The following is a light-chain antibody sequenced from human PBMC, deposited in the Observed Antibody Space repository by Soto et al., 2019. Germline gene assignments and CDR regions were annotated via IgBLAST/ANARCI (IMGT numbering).Light chain of an antibody. V-gene: IGKV3-15*01. J-gene: IGKJ4*01. CDR3: QQYNNWPPLT. CDR1: QSVSSN. CDR2: GAS. Sequence: EIVMTQSPATLSVSPGERATLSCRASQSVSSNLAWYQQKPGQAPRLLIYGASTRATGSPDRFSGSGSGTEFTLTISSLQSEDFAVYYCQQYNNWPPLTFGGGTKVEIK.